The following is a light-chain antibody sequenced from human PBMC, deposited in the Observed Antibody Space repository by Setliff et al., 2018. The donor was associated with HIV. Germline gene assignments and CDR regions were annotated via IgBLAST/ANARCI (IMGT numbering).Light chain of an antibody. V-gene: IGLV2-23*02. J-gene: IGLJ1*01. CDR1: SSDVGSYNL. CDR2: EVN. Sequence: QSALTQPRSVSGSPGQSITISCSGTSSDVGSYNLVSWYQLHPDRAPKLMIYEVNKRPSGVSNRFSGSKSGNTASLTISGLQAEDEADYYCSSYARGSTYVFGTGTKVTVL. CDR3: SSYARGSTYV.